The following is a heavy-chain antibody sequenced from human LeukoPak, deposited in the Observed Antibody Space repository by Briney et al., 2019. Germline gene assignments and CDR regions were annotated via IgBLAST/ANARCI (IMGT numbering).Heavy chain of an antibody. CDR3: ARDAARRGFDY. CDR1: GFTFSSYG. J-gene: IGHJ4*02. D-gene: IGHD6-6*01. Sequence: GGSLRLSCAASGFTFSSYGRHWVRQAPGKGLEWVAVIWYDGSNKYYADSVKGRFTISRDNSKNTLYLQMNSLRAEDTAVYYCARDAARRGFDYWGQGTLVTVSS. CDR2: IWYDGSNK. V-gene: IGHV3-33*01.